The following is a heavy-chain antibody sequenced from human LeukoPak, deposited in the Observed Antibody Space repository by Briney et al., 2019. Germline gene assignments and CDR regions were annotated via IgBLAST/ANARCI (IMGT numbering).Heavy chain of an antibody. CDR2: ISSSSSYI. V-gene: IGHV3-21*01. CDR3: ARDGRAAGFDY. D-gene: IGHD1-1*01. CDR1: GFTFSSYS. Sequence: GGSLRLSCAASGFTFSSYSMNWVRQAPGKGLEWVSSISSSSSYIYCADSVKGRFTISRDNAKNSLYLQMNSLRAEDTAVYYCARDGRAAGFDYWGQGALVTVSS. J-gene: IGHJ4*02.